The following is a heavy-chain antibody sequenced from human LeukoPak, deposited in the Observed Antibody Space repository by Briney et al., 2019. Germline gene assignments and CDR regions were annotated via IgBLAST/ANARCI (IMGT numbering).Heavy chain of an antibody. CDR2: IKQDGGET. CDR3: ASGRAAHLFDY. J-gene: IGHJ4*02. CDR1: GFTFSTHW. V-gene: IGHV3-7*01. D-gene: IGHD6-6*01. Sequence: GGSLRLSCAASGFTFSTHWMIWVRQAPGKGLEWVANIKQDGGETYYVDSVMGRFTISRDNAKNSVYLQMNSPRAEDTAVYYCASGRAAHLFDYWGQGTLVTVSS.